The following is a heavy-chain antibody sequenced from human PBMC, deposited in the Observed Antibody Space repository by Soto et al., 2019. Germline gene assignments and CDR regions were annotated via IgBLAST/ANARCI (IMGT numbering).Heavy chain of an antibody. CDR3: ARVMGKNWFDV. J-gene: IGHJ5*02. D-gene: IGHD7-27*01. CDR1: GGSISGYY. Sequence: QVHLQESGPGLVKPSETLSLTCSVSGGSISGYYWSWIRQTPGTGLECIGYIYYNGRTNFNPSLKSRATISLDTSKNQFSLQLTSVTAADTAVYYCARVMGKNWFDVWGQGTLATVSS. CDR2: IYYNGRT. V-gene: IGHV4-59*13.